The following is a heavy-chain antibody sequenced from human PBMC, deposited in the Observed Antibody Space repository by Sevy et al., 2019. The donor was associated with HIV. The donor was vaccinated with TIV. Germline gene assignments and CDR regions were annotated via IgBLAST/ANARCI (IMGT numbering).Heavy chain of an antibody. CDR1: GYPLSELS. D-gene: IGHD2-15*01. CDR2: FEPEDEEI. Sequence: ASVKVSCKVSGYPLSELSVQWVRQAPGKGLEWMGGFEPEDEEIIYGQKFQGRVTMTQDTSTDTAYMELSSLRSDDTAVYYCSTCELLNFWGQGTLVTVSS. V-gene: IGHV1-24*01. CDR3: STCELLNF. J-gene: IGHJ4*02.